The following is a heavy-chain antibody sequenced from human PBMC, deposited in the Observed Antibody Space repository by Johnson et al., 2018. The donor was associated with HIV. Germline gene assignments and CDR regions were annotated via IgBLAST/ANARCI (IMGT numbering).Heavy chain of an antibody. J-gene: IGHJ3*02. V-gene: IGHV3-33*01. CDR2: VWYDGGNK. CDR3: ARDLRIYSSSTIRGDAFDI. CDR1: GFTFSGYA. D-gene: IGHD6-13*01. Sequence: QVQLVESGGGVVQPGRSLRLSCAASGFTFSGYAIHWVRQAPGKGLEWVALVWYDGGNKYYADSVRGRFTISRDNSKNTLYLQMNSLRAEDTAVYYCARDLRIYSSSTIRGDAFDIWGQGTMVTVSS.